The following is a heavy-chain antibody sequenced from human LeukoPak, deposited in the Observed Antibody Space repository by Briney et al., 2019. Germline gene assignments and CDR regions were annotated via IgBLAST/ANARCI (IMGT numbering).Heavy chain of an antibody. J-gene: IGHJ4*02. CDR1: GYTFTSYD. V-gene: IGHV1-8*01. CDR3: ARGEMSSSWYFY. D-gene: IGHD6-13*01. CDR2: MSPNSGNT. Sequence: ASVKVSCKASGYTFTSYDINWVRQATGQGLEWMGWMSPNSGNTGYAQKFQGRVTMTRNTSISTAYMELSSLRSEDTAVYYCARGEMSSSWYFYWGQGTLVTVSS.